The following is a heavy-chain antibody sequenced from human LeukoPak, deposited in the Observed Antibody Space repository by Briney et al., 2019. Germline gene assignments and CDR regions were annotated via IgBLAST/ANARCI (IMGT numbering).Heavy chain of an antibody. Sequence: GGSLRLSCTVSGFTFSTYAINWVRQGPGKGLEWVSAIRPDGDRTYYENSVRGRFTISRDNSKDTVYLQINGLRVEDTAVYYCAREQSGTRGWYTGDYWGQGTLVTVS. D-gene: IGHD6-19*01. CDR3: AREQSGTRGWYTGDY. J-gene: IGHJ4*02. CDR2: IRPDGDRT. CDR1: GFTFSTYA. V-gene: IGHV3-23*01.